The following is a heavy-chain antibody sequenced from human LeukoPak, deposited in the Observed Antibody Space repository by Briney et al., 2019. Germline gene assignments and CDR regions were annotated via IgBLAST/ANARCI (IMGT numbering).Heavy chain of an antibody. J-gene: IGHJ4*02. V-gene: IGHV3-30-3*01. CDR2: TSSDLNVK. D-gene: IGHD3-10*01. Sequence: GGSLRLSCAASGFTFRNYVIHWVRQAPGKGLEWVAVTSSDLNVKLYADSVKGRFTISRDNSRSTPYLQMNSLRPEDTAIYYCAREGCYGSGSPPSLYFDYWGQGTLVTVSS. CDR3: AREGCYGSGSPPSLYFDY. CDR1: GFTFRNYV.